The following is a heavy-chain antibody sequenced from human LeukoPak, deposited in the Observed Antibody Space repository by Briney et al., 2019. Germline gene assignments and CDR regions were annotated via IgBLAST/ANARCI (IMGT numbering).Heavy chain of an antibody. D-gene: IGHD6-13*01. V-gene: IGHV3-7*01. Sequence: GGSLRLSCAASGFTFSSYWMGWVRQAPGKGLEWVANIKQDGSEKYYVDSVKGRFTISRDNAKNSLYLQMNSLRAEDTAVYYCARDVGGYSSSWYPRSYYYYYYMDVWGKGTTVTVSS. J-gene: IGHJ6*03. CDR3: ARDVGGYSSSWYPRSYYYYYYMDV. CDR1: GFTFSSYW. CDR2: IKQDGSEK.